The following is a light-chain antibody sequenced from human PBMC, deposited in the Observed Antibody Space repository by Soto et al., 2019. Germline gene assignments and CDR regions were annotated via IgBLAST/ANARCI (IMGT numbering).Light chain of an antibody. CDR1: SSDVGGYNY. J-gene: IGLJ1*01. Sequence: QSALTQPASVSGSPGQSITISCTGTSSDVGGYNYVSWYQHHPGIAPKLIIYEVSNRPSGVSNRFSGSKSGNTASLTISGLQADDEADYFCKSYAGSNTYVFGSGTKVTVL. CDR3: KSYAGSNTYV. V-gene: IGLV2-14*01. CDR2: EVS.